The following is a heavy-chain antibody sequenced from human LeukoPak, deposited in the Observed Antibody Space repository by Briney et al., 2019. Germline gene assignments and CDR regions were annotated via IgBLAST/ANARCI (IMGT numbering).Heavy chain of an antibody. J-gene: IGHJ2*01. CDR3: ARVGATTLDWYFDL. Sequence: GGSLRLSCAASGFTFSDYYMSWIRQAPGKGLEWVSYISSSGSTIYYADSVKGRFTISRDNAKNSLYLQMNSLRAEDTVVYYCARVGATTLDWYFDLWGRGTLVTVSS. CDR1: GFTFSDYY. V-gene: IGHV3-11*04. D-gene: IGHD1-26*01. CDR2: ISSSGSTI.